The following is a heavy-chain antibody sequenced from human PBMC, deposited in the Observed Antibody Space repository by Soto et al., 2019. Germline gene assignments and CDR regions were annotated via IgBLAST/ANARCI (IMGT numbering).Heavy chain of an antibody. J-gene: IGHJ5*02. CDR3: ARVTRWSSRGRLIWFDP. Sequence: SVKVSCKASGGTFSSYAISWVRQAPGQGLEWMGGIIPIFGTANYAQKFQGRVTITADESTSTAYMELSSLRSEDTAVYYCARVTRWSSRGRLIWFDPWGQGTLVTVSS. CDR2: IIPIFGTA. CDR1: GGTFSSYA. V-gene: IGHV1-69*13. D-gene: IGHD6-13*01.